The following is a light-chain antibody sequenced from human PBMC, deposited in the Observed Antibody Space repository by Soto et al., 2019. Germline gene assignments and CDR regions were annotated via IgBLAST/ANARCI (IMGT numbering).Light chain of an antibody. CDR1: SGHSSYA. J-gene: IGLJ2*01. V-gene: IGLV4-69*01. CDR3: QTWGTGIQV. Sequence: QLVLTRSPSASASLGASVKLTCTLSSGHSSYAIAWHQQHPEKGPRYLMKLNSAGSHSKGDGIPDRFSGSSSGAERYLTISSLQSEDEADYYCQTWGTGIQVFGGGTKLTVL. CDR2: LNSAGSH.